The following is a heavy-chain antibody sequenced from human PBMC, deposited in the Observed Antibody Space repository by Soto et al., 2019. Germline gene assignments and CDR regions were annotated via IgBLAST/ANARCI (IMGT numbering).Heavy chain of an antibody. CDR1: GFTFSDYY. V-gene: IGHV3-11*01. CDR3: ARDRPDTAMVPPSYYYGMDV. Sequence: QVQLVESGGGLVKPGGSLRLSCAASGFTFSDYYMSWIRQAPGKGLEWVSYISSSGSTIYYADSVKGRFTISRDNAKNSLYLQMNSLRAEDTAVYYCARDRPDTAMVPPSYYYGMDVWGQGTTVTVSS. D-gene: IGHD5-18*01. CDR2: ISSSGSTI. J-gene: IGHJ6*02.